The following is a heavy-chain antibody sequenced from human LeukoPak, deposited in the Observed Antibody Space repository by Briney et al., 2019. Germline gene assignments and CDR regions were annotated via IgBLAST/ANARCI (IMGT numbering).Heavy chain of an antibody. CDR2: IIPIFGTA. D-gene: IGHD3-22*01. CDR3: ARGMVDYYDSPHFDY. J-gene: IGHJ4*02. V-gene: IGHV1-69*13. Sequence: SVKVSCKASGGTFSSYAISWVRQAPGQGLEWMGGIIPIFGTANYAQKFQGRVTITADESTSTAYMELSSLRSEDPVVYYCARGMVDYYDSPHFDYWGQGTLVTVSS. CDR1: GGTFSSYA.